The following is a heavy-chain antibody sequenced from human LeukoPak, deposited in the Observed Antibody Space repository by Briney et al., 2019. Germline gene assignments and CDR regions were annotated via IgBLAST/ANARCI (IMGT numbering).Heavy chain of an antibody. D-gene: IGHD3-3*01. CDR3: ARIATDFWSGYSW. CDR1: GYTFTGYY. V-gene: IGHV1-2*02. Sequence: ASVKVSCKASGYTFTGYYMHWVRQAPGQGLEWMGWINPNSGGTNYAQKFQGRVTMTRDTSISTAYMELSRLRSDDTAVYYCARIATDFWSGYSWWGQGTLVTVSS. J-gene: IGHJ4*02. CDR2: INPNSGGT.